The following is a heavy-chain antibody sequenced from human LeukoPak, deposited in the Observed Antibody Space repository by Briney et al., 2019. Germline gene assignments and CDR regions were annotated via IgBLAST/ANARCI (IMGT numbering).Heavy chain of an antibody. CDR1: GGSISSYY. J-gene: IGHJ3*02. Sequence: KSSETLSLTCTVSGGSISSYYWSWIRQPPGKGLEWIGYIYYSGSTNYNPSLKSRVTISVDTSKNQFSLKLSSVTAADTAVYYCARGGTRLWFMSTPSPSNAFDIWGQGTMVTVSS. CDR3: ARGGTRLWFMSTPSPSNAFDI. V-gene: IGHV4-59*01. CDR2: IYYSGST. D-gene: IGHD5-18*01.